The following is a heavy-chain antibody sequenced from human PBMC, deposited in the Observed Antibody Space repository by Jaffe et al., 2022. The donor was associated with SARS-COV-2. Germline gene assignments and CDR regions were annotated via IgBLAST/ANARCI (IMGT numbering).Heavy chain of an antibody. Sequence: EVQLVQSGAEVKKPGESLKISCKASGYSFPINWIGWVRQMPGKGLEWMGSIYPGDSDTTYSPSFQGQVTISADKSTATAYLQWKSLKPSDSAIYYCARPEYRGGPPHYWGQGALVTVSS. V-gene: IGHV5-51*01. CDR1: GYSFPINW. D-gene: IGHD2-21*01. J-gene: IGHJ4*02. CDR3: ARPEYRGGPPHY. CDR2: IYPGDSDT.